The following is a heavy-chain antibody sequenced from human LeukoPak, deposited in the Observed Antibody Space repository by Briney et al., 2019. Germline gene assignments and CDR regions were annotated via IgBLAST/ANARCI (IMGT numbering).Heavy chain of an antibody. CDR2: IYYSGST. Sequence: PSETLSLTCTVSGGSISSSSYYWGWIRQPPGKGLEWIGSIYYSGSTYYNPSLKSRVTISVDTSKNQFSLKLSSVTAADTAVYYCARSHRGSRYSLTWGQGTLVTVSS. D-gene: IGHD5-18*01. CDR3: ARSHRGSRYSLT. CDR1: GGSISSSSYY. V-gene: IGHV4-39*01. J-gene: IGHJ5*02.